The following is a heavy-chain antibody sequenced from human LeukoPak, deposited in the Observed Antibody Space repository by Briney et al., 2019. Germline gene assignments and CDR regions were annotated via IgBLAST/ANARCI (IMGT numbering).Heavy chain of an antibody. J-gene: IGHJ5*01. CDR2: ISGSGGST. CDR1: GFTFSSYG. V-gene: IGHV3-23*01. D-gene: IGHD2-2*01. Sequence: GGSLRLSCAASGFTFSSYGMSWVRQAPGKGLEWVSAISGSGGSTYYADSVKGRFTISRDNSKSTLYLQMNSLRAEDTAVYYCAKDRHAPGRYCSSTTCFPFDSWGQGTLVTVSS. CDR3: AKDRHAPGRYCSSTTCFPFDS.